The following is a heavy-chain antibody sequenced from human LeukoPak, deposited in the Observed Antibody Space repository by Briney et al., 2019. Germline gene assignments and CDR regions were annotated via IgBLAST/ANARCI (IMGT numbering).Heavy chain of an antibody. CDR2: IYTSGST. CDR3: ARGITMVRGISVPNWFDP. CDR1: GGSISSYY. Sequence: SETLSLTCTVSGGSISSYYWSWIRQPPGKGLEWIGRIYTSGSTNYNPSLKSRVTMSVDTSKNQFSLKLSSVTAADTAVYYCARGITMVRGISVPNWFDPWGQGTLVTVSS. J-gene: IGHJ5*02. D-gene: IGHD3-10*01. V-gene: IGHV4-4*07.